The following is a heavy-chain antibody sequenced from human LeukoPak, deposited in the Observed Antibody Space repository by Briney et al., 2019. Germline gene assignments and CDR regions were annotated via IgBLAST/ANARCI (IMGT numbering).Heavy chain of an antibody. CDR2: IIPIFGTA. J-gene: IGHJ5*02. CDR3: AREATVTTNNWFDP. Sequence: ASVKVSCKASGGTFSSYAISWVRQAPGQGLEWMGGIIPIFGTANYAQKFQGRVTITADESTSTAYMELSSLRSEDTAVYYCAREATVTTNNWFDPWGQGTLVTVSS. D-gene: IGHD4-11*01. CDR1: GGTFSSYA. V-gene: IGHV1-69*13.